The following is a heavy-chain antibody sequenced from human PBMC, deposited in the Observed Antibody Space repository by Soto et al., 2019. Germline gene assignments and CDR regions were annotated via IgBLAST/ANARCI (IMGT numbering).Heavy chain of an antibody. Sequence: NPSETLSLTCAVYGGSFSGYYWSWIRQPPGKGLEWIGEINHSGSTNYNPSLKSRVTISVDTSKNQFSLKLSSVTAADTAVYYCESLQTSQGIAAAAAKYWGQGTLVTVSS. J-gene: IGHJ4*02. CDR1: GGSFSGYY. D-gene: IGHD6-13*01. CDR2: INHSGST. V-gene: IGHV4-34*01. CDR3: ESLQTSQGIAAAAAKY.